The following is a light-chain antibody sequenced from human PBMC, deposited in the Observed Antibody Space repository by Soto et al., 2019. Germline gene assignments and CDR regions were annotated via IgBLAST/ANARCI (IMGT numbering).Light chain of an antibody. Sequence: DIQMTQSPSTLSASVGERVTITCRASQSVSNWLAWYQQKPGKAPKLLIYDVSSLESGVPSRFSGSGSGTEFILTISSLQPEDFATYYCQQDDSYSWTFGQGTKLEMK. J-gene: IGKJ1*01. CDR3: QQDDSYSWT. CDR1: QSVSNW. V-gene: IGKV1-5*01. CDR2: DVS.